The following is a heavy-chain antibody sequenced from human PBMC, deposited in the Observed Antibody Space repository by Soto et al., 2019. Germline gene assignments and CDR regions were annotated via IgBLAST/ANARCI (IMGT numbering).Heavy chain of an antibody. V-gene: IGHV1-2*02. CDR1: GYTLTGYY. CDR3: ARVGVTYCSGGSCPNWFDP. Sequence: ASVKVSCKDSGYTLTGYYMHWVRQAHGQGLEWMGWINPNSGGTNYAQKFQGRVTMTRDTSISTAYMELSRLRSDDTAVYYCARVGVTYCSGGSCPNWFDPWGQGTLVTGSS. J-gene: IGHJ5*02. CDR2: INPNSGGT. D-gene: IGHD2-15*01.